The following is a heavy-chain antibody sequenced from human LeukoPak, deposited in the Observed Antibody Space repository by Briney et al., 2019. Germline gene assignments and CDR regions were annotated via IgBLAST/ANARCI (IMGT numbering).Heavy chain of an antibody. D-gene: IGHD6-13*01. CDR1: GGTFSSYA. J-gene: IGHJ5*02. V-gene: IGHV1-69*04. Sequence: ASVKVSCKASGGTFSSYAISWVRQAPGQGLEWMGRIIPILGIAYYAQKFQGRVTITADKSTSTAYMELSSLRSEDTAVYYRASEEAAGADPWGQGTLVTVSS. CDR3: ASEEAAGADP. CDR2: IIPILGIA.